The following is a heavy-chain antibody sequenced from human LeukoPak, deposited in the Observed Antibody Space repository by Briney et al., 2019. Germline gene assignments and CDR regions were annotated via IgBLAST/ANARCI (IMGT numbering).Heavy chain of an antibody. CDR2: IHYSGST. CDR1: GDSIIGYY. V-gene: IGHV4-59*01. Sequence: SETLSLTCTVSGDSIIGYYWSWIRQPPGKGLEWIGYIHYSGSTNYNPSLQSRVTISVDTSRSHFSLKLNSATAADTAVYYCARGERLGPDFWGQGTLVTVSS. J-gene: IGHJ4*02. CDR3: ARGERLGPDF. D-gene: IGHD1-1*01.